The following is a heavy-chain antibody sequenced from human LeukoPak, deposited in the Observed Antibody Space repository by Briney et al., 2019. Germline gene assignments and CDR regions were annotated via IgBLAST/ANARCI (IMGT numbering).Heavy chain of an antibody. V-gene: IGHV3-23*01. CDR1: GFTFTNYA. CDR2: ASGRGDST. J-gene: IGHJ4*02. CDR3: AKWGDYDILTGYYDPDY. D-gene: IGHD3-9*01. Sequence: GASLRLSCAASGFTFTNYAMYWVRQAPGKGLEWVSAASGRGDSTYYADSVKGRFTISRDTSKNTLFLQMNSLRAEDTAVYYCAKWGDYDILTGYYDPDYWGQGTLVTVSS.